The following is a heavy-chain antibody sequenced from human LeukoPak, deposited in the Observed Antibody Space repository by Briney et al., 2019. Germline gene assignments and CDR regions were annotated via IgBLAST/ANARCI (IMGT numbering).Heavy chain of an antibody. CDR1: GYTLTELS. D-gene: IGHD3-9*01. J-gene: IGHJ4*02. Sequence: GASVKVSCKVSGYTLTELSMHWVRQAPGKGLEWMGGFDPEDGETIYAQKFQGRVTMTEDTSTDTAYMELSSLRSEDTAVYYCATDYDILTGYNYWGQGTLVTVSS. CDR3: ATDYDILTGYNY. V-gene: IGHV1-24*01. CDR2: FDPEDGET.